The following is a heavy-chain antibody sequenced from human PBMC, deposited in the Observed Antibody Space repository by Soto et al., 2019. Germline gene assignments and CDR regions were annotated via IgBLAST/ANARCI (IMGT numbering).Heavy chain of an antibody. CDR2: IIPIIGTA. CDR1: GGTFNNYA. J-gene: IGHJ4*02. Sequence: QVQLVQSGAEVKKPGSSVTVSCKASGGTFNNYAISWVRQAPGQGLEWMGGIIPIIGTADYAHKFQGRLAISADEATGTTFMELSSLRSEDTALYDCARGGVDVVATSAFDYWGQGTLVTVSS. D-gene: IGHD5-12*01. CDR3: ARGGVDVVATSAFDY. V-gene: IGHV1-69*01.